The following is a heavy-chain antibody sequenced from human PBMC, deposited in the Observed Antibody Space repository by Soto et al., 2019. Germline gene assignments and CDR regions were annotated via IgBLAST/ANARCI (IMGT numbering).Heavy chain of an antibody. D-gene: IGHD3-9*01. CDR1: GGTFSNYA. CDR2: IIPMFRTP. V-gene: IGHV1-69*12. CDR3: ARDAGRHSYDVTGYYFDY. J-gene: IGHJ4*02. Sequence: QVQLVQSGAEVKKPGSSVKVSCKASGGTFSNYAITWVRQAPGQRLEWMGGIIPMFRTPNYAQKFQGRVTITADESTSTAYMELNSLTSEDTAMYYCARDAGRHSYDVTGYYFDYWGQGTLVTVSS.